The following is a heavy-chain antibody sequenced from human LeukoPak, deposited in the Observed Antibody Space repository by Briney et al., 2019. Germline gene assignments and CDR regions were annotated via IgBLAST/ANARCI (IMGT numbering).Heavy chain of an antibody. D-gene: IGHD3-22*01. CDR3: ARATDSSVYYGFDY. J-gene: IGHJ4*02. CDR1: GVSIGSYY. CDR2: IYYSGSL. V-gene: IGHV4-59*13. Sequence: SETLSLTCTVSGVSIGSYYWNWIRQPPGKGLEWIGYIYYSGSLNYNPSLKSRVTISVDTSKNQFSLNLSSVTAADTAVYYCARATDSSVYYGFDYWGQGILVTVSS.